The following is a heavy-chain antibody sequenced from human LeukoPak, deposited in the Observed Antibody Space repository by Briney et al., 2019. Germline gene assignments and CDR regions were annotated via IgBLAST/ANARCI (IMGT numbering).Heavy chain of an antibody. CDR3: ARAYRYYDFWSGYPFDY. J-gene: IGHJ4*02. Sequence: PSETLSLTCTVSGGSISSSSYYWGWIRQPPGKGLEWIGSIYYSGSTYYNPSLKSRVTISVDTPKNQFSLKLSSVTAADTAVYYCARAYRYYDFWSGYPFDYWGQGTLVTVSS. D-gene: IGHD3-3*01. CDR2: IYYSGST. V-gene: IGHV4-39*07. CDR1: GGSISSSSYY.